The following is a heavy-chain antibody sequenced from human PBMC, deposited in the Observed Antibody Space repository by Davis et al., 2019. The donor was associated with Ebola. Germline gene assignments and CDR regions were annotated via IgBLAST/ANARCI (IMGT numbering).Heavy chain of an antibody. Sequence: ASVKVSCKVSGYTLTELSMHWVRQAPGKGLEWMGGFDPEDGETIYAQKFQGRVTMTEDTSTDTAYMELSSLRSEDTAVYYCATASIVDFWSGYSPLYYYGMDVWGQGTTVTVSS. CDR2: FDPEDGET. CDR3: ATASIVDFWSGYSPLYYYGMDV. CDR1: GYTLTELS. D-gene: IGHD3-3*01. J-gene: IGHJ6*02. V-gene: IGHV1-24*01.